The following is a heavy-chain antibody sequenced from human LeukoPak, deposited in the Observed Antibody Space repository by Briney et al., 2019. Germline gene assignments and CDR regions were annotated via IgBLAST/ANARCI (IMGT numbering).Heavy chain of an antibody. V-gene: IGHV5-51*01. D-gene: IGHD4-17*01. CDR1: GYSFTSYW. Sequence: GESLKISCKGSGYSFTSYWIGWVRQMPGEGLEWMGIIYPGDSDTRYSPSFQGQVTISADKSSSIVYLQWSSLKASDTAMYYCARSTTVIDYWGQGTLVTVSS. CDR2: IYPGDSDT. J-gene: IGHJ4*02. CDR3: ARSTTVIDY.